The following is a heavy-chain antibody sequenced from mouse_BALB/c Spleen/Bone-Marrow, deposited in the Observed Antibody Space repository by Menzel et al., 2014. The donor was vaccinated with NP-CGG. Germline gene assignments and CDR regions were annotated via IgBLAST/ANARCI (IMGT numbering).Heavy chain of an antibody. CDR3: ARDDDSYAMGY. V-gene: IGHV2-9*02. CDR1: GFSLXSYS. CDR2: IWAGGST. D-gene: IGHD2-3*01. Sequence: VKLVESGPGLVAPSQSLSITCTVSGFSLXSYSLHWVRQPPGKGLEWLGVIWAGGSTNYNSALMSRLSISKDNSKSQVFLKMSSLQTDDTAMFYCARDDDSYAMGYWGQGTSVTVSS. J-gene: IGHJ4*01.